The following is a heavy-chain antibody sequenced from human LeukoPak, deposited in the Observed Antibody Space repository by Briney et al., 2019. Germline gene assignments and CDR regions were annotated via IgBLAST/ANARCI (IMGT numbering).Heavy chain of an antibody. CDR1: GGSISNYY. J-gene: IGHJ6*02. CDR3: AKGDYYYYYGMDV. V-gene: IGHV4-4*07. CDR2: IYTSGST. Sequence: SETLSLTCTVSGGSISNYYWSWIRQPAWKGLEWIGRIYTSGSTNYNSSLKSRVTMSVDRSKNQFSLKLGSVTAADTAVYYCAKGDYYYYYGMDVWGQGTTVTVSS.